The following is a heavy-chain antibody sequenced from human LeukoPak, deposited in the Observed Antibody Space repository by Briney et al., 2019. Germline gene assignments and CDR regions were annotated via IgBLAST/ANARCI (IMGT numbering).Heavy chain of an antibody. CDR3: AKDRGYSYGFHGMDV. CDR1: GFTFSNAW. V-gene: IGHV3-15*01. Sequence: GGSLRLSCAASGFTFSNAWMSWVRQAPGKGLEWVGRIKSKTDGGTTDYAAPVKGRFTISRDNSKNTLYLQMNSLRAEDTAVYYCAKDRGYSYGFHGMDVWGQGTTVTVSS. J-gene: IGHJ6*02. D-gene: IGHD5-18*01. CDR2: IKSKTDGGTT.